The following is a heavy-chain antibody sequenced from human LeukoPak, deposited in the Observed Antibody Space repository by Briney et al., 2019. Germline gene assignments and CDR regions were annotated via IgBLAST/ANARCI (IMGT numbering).Heavy chain of an antibody. Sequence: ASVKVSCKASGYTFTSYYMHWVRQAPGQGLEWMGIINPSGGSTSYAQKFQGRVTMTRDMSTGTDYMELSSLRSEDTAVYYCAKGPRTVRFGDRHKGIFDYWGQGTLVTVSS. CDR2: INPSGGST. CDR3: AKGPRTVRFGDRHKGIFDY. J-gene: IGHJ4*02. V-gene: IGHV1-46*01. CDR1: GYTFTSYY. D-gene: IGHD3-10*01.